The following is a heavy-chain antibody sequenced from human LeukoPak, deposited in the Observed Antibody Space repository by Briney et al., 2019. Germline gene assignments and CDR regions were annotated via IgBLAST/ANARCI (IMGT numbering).Heavy chain of an antibody. J-gene: IGHJ3*02. CDR1: GFTINDYA. CDR2: ISWNSGDI. V-gene: IGHV3-9*01. CDR3: AKDPSSSGWYSSVGAFDI. Sequence: GGSLRLSCTASGFTINDYAMHWVRQAPGKGLEWVSGISWNSGDIGYADSVKGRFTISRDNAKNSLYLQMNSLRAEDTALYYCAKDPSSSGWYSSVGAFDIWGQGTMVTVSS. D-gene: IGHD6-19*01.